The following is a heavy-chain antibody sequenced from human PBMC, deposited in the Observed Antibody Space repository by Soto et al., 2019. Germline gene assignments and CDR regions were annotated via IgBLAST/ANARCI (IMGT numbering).Heavy chain of an antibody. CDR2: IKSKSEGGVT. V-gene: IGHV3-15*01. J-gene: IGHJ4*02. CDR1: GFHFTSAW. D-gene: IGHD3-16*01. CDR3: SIKLRGNLGRRTFGFQY. Sequence: GGSLRLSCAASGFHFTSAWMKLVRQFPGKGLEWVGRIKSKSEGGVTDYGAPVRGRFTISRDDSKSMLFLHMSSLKTEDTALYYSSIKLRGNLGRRTFGFQYWGQG.